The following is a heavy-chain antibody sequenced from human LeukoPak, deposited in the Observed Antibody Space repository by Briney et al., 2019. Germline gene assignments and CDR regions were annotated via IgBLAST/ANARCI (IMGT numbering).Heavy chain of an antibody. CDR2: IKQDGSEK. CDR1: GFTFSSYW. Sequence: GGSLRLSCAASGFTFSSYWMSWVRQAPGKGLEWVANIKQDGSEKYYVDSVKGRFTISRDNAKNSLYLQMNSLRAEDTAVYYCARDRVAARRGSDYWGQGTLVTVSS. CDR3: ARDRVAARRGSDY. D-gene: IGHD6-6*01. V-gene: IGHV3-7*01. J-gene: IGHJ4*02.